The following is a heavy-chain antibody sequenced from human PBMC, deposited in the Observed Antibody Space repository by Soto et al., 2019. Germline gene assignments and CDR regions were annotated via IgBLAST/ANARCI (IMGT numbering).Heavy chain of an antibody. CDR1: GFTFSGSA. CDR2: IRSKANSYAT. D-gene: IGHD2-2*01. CDR3: TRSVVPAAGRAWYFDL. J-gene: IGHJ2*01. Sequence: EVQLVESGGGLVQPGGSLKLSCAASGFTFSGSAMHWVRQASGKGLEWVGRIRSKANSYATSYAASVKGRFTISRDDSKNTAYLQMNSLKTEDTAVYYCTRSVVPAAGRAWYFDLWGRGTLVTVSS. V-gene: IGHV3-73*01.